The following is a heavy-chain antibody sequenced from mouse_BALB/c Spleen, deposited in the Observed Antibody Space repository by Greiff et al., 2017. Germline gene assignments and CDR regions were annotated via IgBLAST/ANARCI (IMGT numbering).Heavy chain of an antibody. J-gene: IGHJ3*01. Sequence: EVKLMESGGGLVKPGGSLKLSCAASGFTFSSYAMSWVRQSPEKRLEGVAEISSGGSYTYYPDTVTGRFTISRDNAKNTLYLEMSSLRSEDTAMYYCARDRGFAYWGQGTLVTVSA. V-gene: IGHV5-9-4*01. CDR3: ARDRGFAY. CDR1: GFTFSSYA. CDR2: ISSGGSYT.